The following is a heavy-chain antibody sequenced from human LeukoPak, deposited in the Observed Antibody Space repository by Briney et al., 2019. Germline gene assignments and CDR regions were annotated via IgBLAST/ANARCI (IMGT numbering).Heavy chain of an antibody. CDR1: GGSISSHL. J-gene: IGHJ4*02. CDR3: ARRLGGTSTGFDY. D-gene: IGHD2-2*01. Sequence: SETLSHTCTVSGGSISSHLWRWIPQPPGEGLEWIGSIHYSGSTTYNPSLKSRVTISVDTSKNQFSLKLSSVTAADTAVYYCARRLGGTSTGFDYWGQGTLVTVSS. CDR2: IHYSGST. V-gene: IGHV4-59*08.